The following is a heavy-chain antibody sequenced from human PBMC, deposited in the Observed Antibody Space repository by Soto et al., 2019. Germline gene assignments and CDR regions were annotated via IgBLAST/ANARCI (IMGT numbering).Heavy chain of an antibody. V-gene: IGHV3-33*01. D-gene: IGHD2-21*02. Sequence: GGSLRLSCAASGFTFSSYGMHWVRQAPGKGLEWVAVIWYDGSNKYYADSVKGRFTIPRDNSKNTLYVPMNSLRAEDTAVYYCARDEGGVVTASNFDYWGQGTLVTVSS. CDR2: IWYDGSNK. J-gene: IGHJ4*02. CDR1: GFTFSSYG. CDR3: ARDEGGVVTASNFDY.